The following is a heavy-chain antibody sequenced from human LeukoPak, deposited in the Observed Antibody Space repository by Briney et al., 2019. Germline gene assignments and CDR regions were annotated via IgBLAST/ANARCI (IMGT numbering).Heavy chain of an antibody. CDR2: ISSSSSYT. CDR3: ARDIRVVAATRGYFQH. D-gene: IGHD2-15*01. Sequence: GGSLRLSCAASGFTFSDYYMSWIRQAPGRGLEWVSYISSSSSYTNYADSVKGRFTISRDNAKNSLYLQMNSLRAEDTAVYYCARDIRVVAATRGYFQHWGQGTLVTVSS. CDR1: GFTFSDYY. V-gene: IGHV3-11*05. J-gene: IGHJ1*01.